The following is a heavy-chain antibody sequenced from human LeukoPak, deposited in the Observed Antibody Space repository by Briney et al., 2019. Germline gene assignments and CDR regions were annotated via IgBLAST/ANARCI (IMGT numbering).Heavy chain of an antibody. CDR1: GGIFSSYT. V-gene: IGHV1-69*04. J-gene: IGHJ4*02. Sequence: VASVKVSCKASGGIFSSYTISWVRQAPGQGLEWMGRIIPLLGIANYAQKFQGRVTIIAVKSTSTAYMELSSLRSEDTAVYYCARDDADSAYADGDYWGQGTLVTVSS. CDR3: ARDDADSAYADGDY. D-gene: IGHD5-12*01. CDR2: IIPLLGIA.